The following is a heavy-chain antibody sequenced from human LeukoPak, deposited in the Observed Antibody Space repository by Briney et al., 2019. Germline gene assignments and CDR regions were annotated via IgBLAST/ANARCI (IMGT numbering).Heavy chain of an antibody. CDR1: GYTFTGYY. Sequence: ASVKVSCKASGYTFTGYYMHWVRQAPGQGLEWMGWINPNSGGTNYAQKFQGRVTMTRDTSISTAYMELSRLRSDDTAVYYCARLAINYYYYMDVWGKGTTVTVSS. CDR2: INPNSGGT. CDR3: ARLAINYYYYMDV. V-gene: IGHV1-2*02. D-gene: IGHD2-21*01. J-gene: IGHJ6*03.